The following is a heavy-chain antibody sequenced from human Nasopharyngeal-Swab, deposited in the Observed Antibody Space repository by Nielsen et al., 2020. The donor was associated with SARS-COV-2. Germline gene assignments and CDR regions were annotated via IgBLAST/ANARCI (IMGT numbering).Heavy chain of an antibody. V-gene: IGHV3-48*01. Sequence: VRQAPGKGLEWVSYISSSSSTIYYADSVKGRFTISRDNSKNTLYLQMNSLRAEDTAVYYCARVGPPLSSSWYGVGAFDIWGQGTMVTVSS. D-gene: IGHD6-13*01. CDR3: ARVGPPLSSSWYGVGAFDI. CDR2: ISSSSSTI. J-gene: IGHJ3*02.